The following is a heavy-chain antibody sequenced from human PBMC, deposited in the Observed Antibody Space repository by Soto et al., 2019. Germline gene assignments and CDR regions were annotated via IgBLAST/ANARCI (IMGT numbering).Heavy chain of an antibody. D-gene: IGHD3-10*01. V-gene: IGHV3-23*01. CDR1: GFTFSSYA. Sequence: GGSLRLSCAASGFTFSSYAMSWVRQAPGKGLEWVSAISGSGGSTYYADSVKGRFTISRDNSKNTLYLQMNSLRAEDTAVYYCAKIPLLGYYYGSGSYFRDYYYGMDVWGQGTTVTVSS. J-gene: IGHJ6*02. CDR2: ISGSGGST. CDR3: AKIPLLGYYYGSGSYFRDYYYGMDV.